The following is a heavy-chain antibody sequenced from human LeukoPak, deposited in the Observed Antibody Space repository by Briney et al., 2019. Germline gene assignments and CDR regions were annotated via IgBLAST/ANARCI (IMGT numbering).Heavy chain of an antibody. D-gene: IGHD3-10*01. Sequence: PGGSLRLSCVASGLIFSTCGMHWVRQAPGKGLEWVANIKQAGSEKYYVDSVKGRFTISRDNAENSLYLQMNSLRAEDTAVYYCARARGFFDYWGQGTLVTVTS. CDR3: ARARGFFDY. V-gene: IGHV3-7*01. J-gene: IGHJ4*02. CDR2: IKQAGSEK. CDR1: GLIFSTCG.